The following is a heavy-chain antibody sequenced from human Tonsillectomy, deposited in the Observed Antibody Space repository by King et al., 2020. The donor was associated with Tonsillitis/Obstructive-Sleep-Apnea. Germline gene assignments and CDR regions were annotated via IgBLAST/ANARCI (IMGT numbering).Heavy chain of an antibody. Sequence: QLQESGPGLVKPSGTLSLTCAVSVGFISSSNWWSWVCQPPGKGPEWIGEIYLSGSTNYNPSLKSRVTISVDKSKNQFSLKLSSVTAADTAVYYCAREAGPATSLKRFDYWGQGTLVTVSS. J-gene: IGHJ4*02. V-gene: IGHV4-4*02. CDR2: IYLSGST. D-gene: IGHD6-25*01. CDR1: VGFISSSNW. CDR3: AREAGPATSLKRFDY.